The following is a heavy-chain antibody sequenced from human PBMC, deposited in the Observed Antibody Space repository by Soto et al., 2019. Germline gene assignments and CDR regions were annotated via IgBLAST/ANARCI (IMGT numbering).Heavy chain of an antibody. CDR3: ARIHGSGSYSYYYYGMDV. V-gene: IGHV4-34*01. D-gene: IGHD3-10*01. CDR2: INHSGST. J-gene: IGHJ6*02. Sequence: SETLSLTCAVYGGSFSGYYWSWIRQPPGKGLEWIGEINHSGSTNYNPSLKSRVTISVDTSKNQFSLKLSSVTAADTAVYYCARIHGSGSYSYYYYGMDVWGQGTTVTVSS. CDR1: GGSFSGYY.